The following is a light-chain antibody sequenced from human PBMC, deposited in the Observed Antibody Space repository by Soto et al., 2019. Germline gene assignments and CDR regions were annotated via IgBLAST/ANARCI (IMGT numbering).Light chain of an antibody. CDR1: QSVSSTS. Sequence: EIVLTQSPGTLSFSPGERATLSCRGSQSVSSTSLAWYQQKPGQAPRLLIYGASNRATGIPDRFSGSGSGTDFTLTISRLEPEDFAVYYCQQYDGSPPWTFGLGTKVEFK. V-gene: IGKV3-20*01. CDR3: QQYDGSPPWT. CDR2: GAS. J-gene: IGKJ1*01.